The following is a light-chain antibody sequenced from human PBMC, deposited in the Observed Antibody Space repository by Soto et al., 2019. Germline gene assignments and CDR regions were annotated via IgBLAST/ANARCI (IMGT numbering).Light chain of an antibody. CDR1: QSVSNY. CDR3: QQSYSSPQMYT. J-gene: IGKJ2*01. V-gene: IGKV1-39*01. Sequence: DIPMTQFPSSLSASVGDRVTITCRASQSVSNYLNWYQQKPGKAPELLIYAASNLQSGVPSRFSGSGSGTDFTLTISGLQPEDFATYYCQQSYSSPQMYTFGQGTKLEIK. CDR2: AAS.